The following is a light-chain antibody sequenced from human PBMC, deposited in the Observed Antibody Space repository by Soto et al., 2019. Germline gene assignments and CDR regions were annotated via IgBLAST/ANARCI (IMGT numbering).Light chain of an antibody. Sequence: DIQMTQSPSTLSASIGDRVTIACRASQSINNCLAWYQQKPGKAPKLLIYDASTLEGGVPSRFSGSASGTEFTLTISSLQPDDFASYYCQQYYTFWTFGQGTKVEIK. J-gene: IGKJ1*01. V-gene: IGKV1-5*01. CDR2: DAS. CDR1: QSINNC. CDR3: QQYYTFWT.